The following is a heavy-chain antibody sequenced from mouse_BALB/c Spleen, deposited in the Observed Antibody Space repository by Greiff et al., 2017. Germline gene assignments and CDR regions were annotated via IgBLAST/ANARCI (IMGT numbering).Heavy chain of an antibody. V-gene: IGHV5-15*02. D-gene: IGHD2-14*01. J-gene: IGHJ2*01. Sequence: EVNVVESGGGLVQPGGSRKLSCAASGFTFSDYGMAWVRQAPGKGPEWVAFISNLAYSIYYADTVTGRFTISRENAKNTLYLEMSSLRSEDTAMYYCARDHGYGNFDYWGQGTTLTVSS. CDR1: GFTFSDYG. CDR2: ISNLAYSI. CDR3: ARDHGYGNFDY.